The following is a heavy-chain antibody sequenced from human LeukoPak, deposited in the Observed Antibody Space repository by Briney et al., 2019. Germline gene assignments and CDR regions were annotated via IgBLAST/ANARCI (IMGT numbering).Heavy chain of an antibody. CDR2: IKSKTDGGTT. J-gene: IGHJ6*03. Sequence: GGSLRLSCAASGFTFSNAWMSWVRQAPGKGLEWVGRIKSKTDGGTTDYAAPVKGRFTISRDNAKNSLYLQMNSLRAEDTAVYYCARAYKEFSSWSDYYYYYMDVWGKGTTVTVSS. CDR1: GFTFSNAW. D-gene: IGHD6-13*01. CDR3: ARAYKEFSSWSDYYYYYMDV. V-gene: IGHV3-15*01.